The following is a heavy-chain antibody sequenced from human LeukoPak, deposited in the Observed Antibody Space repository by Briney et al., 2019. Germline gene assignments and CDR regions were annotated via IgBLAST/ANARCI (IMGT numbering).Heavy chain of an antibody. CDR1: GGSIGTFY. Sequence: PSETLSLTCTVSGGSIGTFYWSWIRQSPGKGLEWIGYIYVTATRYNPYLQSRLTISVDRSRNQFFLNLSPVTAADTAVYYCARHIGGGIEDMDVWGKGTKVIVSS. CDR2: IYVTAT. D-gene: IGHD3-16*02. J-gene: IGHJ6*03. V-gene: IGHV4-59*08. CDR3: ARHIGGGIEDMDV.